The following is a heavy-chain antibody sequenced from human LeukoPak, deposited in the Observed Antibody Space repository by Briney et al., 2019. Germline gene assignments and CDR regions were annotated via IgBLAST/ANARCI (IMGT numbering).Heavy chain of an antibody. V-gene: IGHV5-51*01. CDR3: ARRAVFGAVAGTFDY. CDR1: EYSFPNYC. J-gene: IGHJ4*02. D-gene: IGHD6-19*01. Sequence: GESLKISCKHSEYSFPNYCIGWVRQMPGKGLEWMGIIYPYDSDTIYSPSFQGQVTISADKSISTAYLQWSSLKASDTAMYYCARRAVFGAVAGTFDYWGQGTLVTVSS. CDR2: IYPYDSDT.